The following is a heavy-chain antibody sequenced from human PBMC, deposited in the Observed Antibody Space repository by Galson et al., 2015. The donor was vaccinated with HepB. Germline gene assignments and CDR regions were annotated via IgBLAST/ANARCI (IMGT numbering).Heavy chain of an antibody. J-gene: IGHJ4*02. Sequence: SVKVSCKASGYTFTGYYIHWVRQAPGQGLEWMGWINPNNGGTSCVQKFQGRVTMTSDTPISTAYMELSSLRSDDTAVYYCARGRGNDFWGQGTLVTVSS. CDR3: ARGRGNDF. CDR2: INPNNGGT. V-gene: IGHV1-2*02. CDR1: GYTFTGYY.